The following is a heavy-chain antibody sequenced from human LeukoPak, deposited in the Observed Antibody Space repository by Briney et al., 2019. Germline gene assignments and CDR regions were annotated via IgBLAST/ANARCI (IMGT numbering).Heavy chain of an antibody. CDR2: IRYDGSNK. CDR3: AKSDAYCSSTSCYYLGAGFRYYYYGMDV. CDR1: GFTFSSYG. Sequence: GGSLRLSCAASGFTFSSYGMHWVRQAPGKGLEWVAFIRYDGSNKYYADSVKGRFTISRDNSKNTLYLQMNSLRAEDTAVYYCAKSDAYCSSTSCYYLGAGFRYYYYGMDVWGQGTTVTVSS. J-gene: IGHJ6*02. V-gene: IGHV3-30*02. D-gene: IGHD2-2*01.